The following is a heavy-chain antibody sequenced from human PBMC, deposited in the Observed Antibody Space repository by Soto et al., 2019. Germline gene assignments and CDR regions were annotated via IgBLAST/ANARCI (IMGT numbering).Heavy chain of an antibody. Sequence: PGGSLRLSCAASGFTFASYTMTWVRQAPGKGLEWVSVISGRAGNTYYADSVKGRFTISRDNSKNTLFLYMSSLRAEDTALYYCAKDRYCSSTSCSSLNSWGHGTLVTVSS. CDR3: AKDRYCSSTSCSSLNS. V-gene: IGHV3-23*01. D-gene: IGHD2-2*01. CDR1: GFTFASYT. CDR2: ISGRAGNT. J-gene: IGHJ5*01.